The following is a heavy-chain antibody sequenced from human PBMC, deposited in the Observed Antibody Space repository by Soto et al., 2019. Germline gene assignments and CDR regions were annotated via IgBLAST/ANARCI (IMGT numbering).Heavy chain of an antibody. D-gene: IGHD3-9*01. V-gene: IGHV1-18*04. J-gene: IGHJ4*02. CDR3: ARIPHRSAAFTGPGY. CDR1: GYTFTSYC. CDR2: ISAYNGNT. Sequence: ASLKVSCKASGYTFTSYCISWVRQAPGQGLEWMGWISAYNGNTNYAQKLQGRVTMTTDTSTSTAYMELRSLRSADTAIYYRARIPHRSAAFTGPGYCGPGALVPLSS.